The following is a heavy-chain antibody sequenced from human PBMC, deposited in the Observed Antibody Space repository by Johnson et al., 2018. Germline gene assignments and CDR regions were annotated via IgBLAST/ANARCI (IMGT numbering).Heavy chain of an antibody. CDR3: VKDRLGFSYDDRDV. D-gene: IGHD7-27*01. CDR1: GFTFTSCA. Sequence: VQLVQSGGGLVQPGGSLRLSCVASGFTFTSCAMTWVRQAPGQGLEWVSAIAGYGVNTYYTDSVKGRFTISRGNSQSTLYLQMDSLRAEDKAVYYCVKDRLGFSYDDRDVGGRGTTVTVSS. J-gene: IGHJ6*03. CDR2: IAGYGVNT. V-gene: IGHV3-23*04.